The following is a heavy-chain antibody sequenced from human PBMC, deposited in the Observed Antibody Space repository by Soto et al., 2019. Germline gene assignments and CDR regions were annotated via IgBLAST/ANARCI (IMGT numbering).Heavy chain of an antibody. CDR2: IYYSEST. Sequence: SETLSLTCTVSGGSISSGDYYWSWIRQPPGKGLEWIGYIYYSESTYYNPSLKSRVTISVDTSKNQFSLKLSSVTAADTAVYYCARAGGSRWLPFYYYYGMDVWGQGTTVTVSS. CDR1: GGSISSGDYY. V-gene: IGHV4-30-4*01. CDR3: ARAGGSRWLPFYYYYGMDV. J-gene: IGHJ6*02. D-gene: IGHD5-12*01.